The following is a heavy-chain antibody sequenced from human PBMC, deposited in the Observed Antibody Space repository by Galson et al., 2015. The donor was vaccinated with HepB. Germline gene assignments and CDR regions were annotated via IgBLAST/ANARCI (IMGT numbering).Heavy chain of an antibody. V-gene: IGHV3-7*01. CDR1: RFTFSFYW. J-gene: IGHJ3*02. CDR2: IKEDGSEK. Sequence: SLRLSCAVSRFTFSFYWMTWVRQAPGKGLEWVANIKEDGSEKYYVDSVRGRFTISRDNGEDSLYLQMNSLRVEDTGVYYCARDRRDGYSSGHDAFDIWGQGTMVTVSS. CDR3: ARDRRDGYSSGHDAFDI. D-gene: IGHD6-19*01.